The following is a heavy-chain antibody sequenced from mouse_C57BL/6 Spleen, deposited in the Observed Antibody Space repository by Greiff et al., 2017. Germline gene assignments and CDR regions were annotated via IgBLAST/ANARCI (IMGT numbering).Heavy chain of an antibody. CDR1: GFTFSSYG. Sequence: VQLKESGGDLVKPGGSLKLSCAASGFTFSSYGMSWVRQTPDKRLEWVATISSGGSYTYYPDSLKGRFTISRDNAKNTLYLQMSSLKSEDTAMYYCAREKNGDYFDYWGQGTTLTVSS. CDR3: AREKNGDYFDY. V-gene: IGHV5-6*01. CDR2: ISSGGSYT. J-gene: IGHJ2*01.